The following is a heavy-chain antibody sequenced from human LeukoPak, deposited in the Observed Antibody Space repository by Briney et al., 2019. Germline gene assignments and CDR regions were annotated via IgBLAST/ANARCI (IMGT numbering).Heavy chain of an antibody. D-gene: IGHD4-23*01. V-gene: IGHV4-59*01. J-gene: IGHJ3*01. CDR2: IYNSGST. CDR3: ARALRLWGGNSGIAFDF. CDR1: GGSISSYY. Sequence: PSETLSLTCTVSGGSISSYYWSWIRQPPGKGPEWIGYIYNSGSTNYNHSLKSRVTISEDMSNNQFSLKLNSVTAADTAVYYCARALRLWGGNSGIAFDFWGQGTMVTVSS.